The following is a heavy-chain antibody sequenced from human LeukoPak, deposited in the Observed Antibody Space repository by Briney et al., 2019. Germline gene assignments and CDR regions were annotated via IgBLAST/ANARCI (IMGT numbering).Heavy chain of an antibody. Sequence: GGSLRLSCVASGFTFSGYSMNWVRQAPGKGLEWVSYITSSSSATYYADSVKGRFTISRDNSKNTLYLQMNSLRAEDTAVYYCAKKVAAGKALLPWGQGILVTVSS. CDR1: GFTFSGYS. V-gene: IGHV3-48*01. J-gene: IGHJ5*02. CDR2: ITSSSSAT. D-gene: IGHD6-13*01. CDR3: AKKVAAGKALLP.